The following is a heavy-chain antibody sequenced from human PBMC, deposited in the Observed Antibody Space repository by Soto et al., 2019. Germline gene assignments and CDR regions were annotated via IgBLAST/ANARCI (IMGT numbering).Heavy chain of an antibody. CDR2: INPNSGGT. CDR1: GYTFTGYY. V-gene: IGHV1-2*02. Sequence: ASVKVSCKASGYTFTGYYMHWVRQAPGQGLEWMGWINPNSGGTNYAQKFQGRVTMTRDTSISTAYMELSRLRSDDTAVYYCARSTYYYDSSGTPGYWGRGILVTVSS. D-gene: IGHD3-22*01. J-gene: IGHJ4*02. CDR3: ARSTYYYDSSGTPGY.